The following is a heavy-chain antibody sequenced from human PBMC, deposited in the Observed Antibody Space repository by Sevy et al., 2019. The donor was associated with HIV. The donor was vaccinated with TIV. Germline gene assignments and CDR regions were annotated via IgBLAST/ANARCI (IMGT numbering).Heavy chain of an antibody. CDR3: ARDFGYCLNGVCHASGMDV. J-gene: IGHJ6*02. Sequence: ASVKVSCKASGYTFTSYAMHWVRQAPGQRLEWMGWINAGNGNTKYSQKFQGRVTITRDTSASTAYMELSSLRSEDTAVYYCARDFGYCLNGVCHASGMDVWGPGTTVTVSS. CDR1: GYTFTSYA. V-gene: IGHV1-3*01. CDR2: INAGNGNT. D-gene: IGHD2-8*01.